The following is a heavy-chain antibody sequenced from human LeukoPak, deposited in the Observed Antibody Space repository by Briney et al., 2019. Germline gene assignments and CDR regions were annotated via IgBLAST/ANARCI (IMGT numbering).Heavy chain of an antibody. CDR3: ARPACSSTSCYLYFQH. D-gene: IGHD2-2*01. CDR1: GYSFTSYW. V-gene: IGHV5-51*01. J-gene: IGHJ1*01. Sequence: LKISCKASGYSFTSYWIGWVRQIPEKVLEWIAIIYPVNSATSCSPSFQGQVPISADKSISTAYLQWSSLKASDTAMYYCARPACSSTSCYLYFQHWGQGTLVTVSS. CDR2: IYPVNSAT.